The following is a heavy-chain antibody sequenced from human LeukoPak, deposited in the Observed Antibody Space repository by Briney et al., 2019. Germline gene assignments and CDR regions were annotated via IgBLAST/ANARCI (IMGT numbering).Heavy chain of an antibody. CDR3: ARAQLVSAFDI. J-gene: IGHJ3*02. V-gene: IGHV3-30*04. Sequence: PGGSLRLSCAASGFTFSSYAMHWVRQAPGKGLEWVAVISYDGSNKYYADSVKGRFTISRDNSKNTLYLQMNSLRAEDMAVYYCARAQLVSAFDIWGQGTMVTVSS. CDR1: GFTFSSYA. CDR2: ISYDGSNK. D-gene: IGHD6-13*01.